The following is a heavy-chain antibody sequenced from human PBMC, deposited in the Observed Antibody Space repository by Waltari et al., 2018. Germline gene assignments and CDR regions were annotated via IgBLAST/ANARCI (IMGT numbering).Heavy chain of an antibody. CDR3: ARHPAMTIMLWYFDL. V-gene: IGHV4-39*01. D-gene: IGHD2-8*01. Sequence: QLQLQESGPGLVKPSETLSLTCTVPGGPIGSSSYYWGGIRQPPGKGLEWIGSIYYSGSTYYNPSLKSRVTISVDTSKNQFSLKLSSVTAADTAVYYCARHPAMTIMLWYFDLWGRGTLVTVSS. CDR2: IYYSGST. CDR1: GGPIGSSSYY. J-gene: IGHJ2*01.